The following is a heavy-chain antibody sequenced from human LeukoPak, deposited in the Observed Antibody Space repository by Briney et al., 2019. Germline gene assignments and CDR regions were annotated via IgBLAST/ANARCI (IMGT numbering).Heavy chain of an antibody. CDR3: ARTSITGTTDFDY. D-gene: IGHD1-7*01. V-gene: IGHV4-4*07. CDR1: GGSISSYH. J-gene: IGHJ4*02. CDR2: IYTSGST. Sequence: PSETLSLTCTASGGSISSYHWSWIRQPPGKRLHWTGRIYTSGSTNYNPSLKSRVTMSVDTSKNQFSLKLSSVTAVDTAVYYCARTSITGTTDFDYWGQGTLVTVSS.